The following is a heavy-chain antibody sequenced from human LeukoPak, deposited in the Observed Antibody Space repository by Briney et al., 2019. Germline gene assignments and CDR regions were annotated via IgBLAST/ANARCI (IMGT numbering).Heavy chain of an antibody. J-gene: IGHJ5*02. V-gene: IGHV3-74*01. CDR1: GFTFSSYW. CDR3: IRDFRSADL. Sequence: GGSLRLSCAASGFTFSSYWMHWVCQAPGKGLVWVSRIYVDGRTTNYADSVKGRFTISRDNAKNTVYLEMNSLSAEDTATYYCIRDFRSADLWGQGTLVTVTS. CDR2: IYVDGRTT.